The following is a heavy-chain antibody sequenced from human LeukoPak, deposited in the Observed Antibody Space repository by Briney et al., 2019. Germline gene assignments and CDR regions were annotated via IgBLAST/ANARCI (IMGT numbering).Heavy chain of an antibody. CDR2: INHSGST. D-gene: IGHD3-9*01. V-gene: IGHV4-34*01. CDR3: ARDYDILTGLYYYGMDV. CDR1: GGSFSGYY. Sequence: PSETLSLTCAVYGGSFSGYYWSWIRQPPGKGLEWIGEINHSGSTNYNPSLKSRVTMSVDTSKNQFSLKLSSVTAADTAVYYCARDYDILTGLYYYGMDVWGQGTTVTVSS. J-gene: IGHJ6*02.